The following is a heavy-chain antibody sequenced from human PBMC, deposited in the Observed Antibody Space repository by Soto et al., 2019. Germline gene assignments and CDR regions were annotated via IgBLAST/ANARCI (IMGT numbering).Heavy chain of an antibody. CDR3: VRDRDLRDYYGMDV. CDR2: ISTNGRSK. Sequence: GGSLSLSCAGSGFAFSTYMMNWVRHAPGKGLEWIADISTNGRSKSYAASVRGRFTISRDNTKNSMYLQMNSLRDDDTAVYYCVRDRDLRDYYGMDVWGQGTTVTVSS. J-gene: IGHJ6*02. CDR1: GFAFSTYM. V-gene: IGHV3-48*02. D-gene: IGHD3-10*01.